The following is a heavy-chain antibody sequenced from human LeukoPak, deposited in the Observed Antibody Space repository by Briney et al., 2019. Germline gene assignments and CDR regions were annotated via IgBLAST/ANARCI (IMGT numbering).Heavy chain of an antibody. J-gene: IGHJ4*02. D-gene: IGHD6-19*01. Sequence: ASVKVSCKTAGYTFTSYDINWVRQATGQGLEWMGWMNPNSGNTGYAQKFQGRGTMTRNTSISTAYMELGSLRSEDTAVYYCARGLSSGDYWGQGTLVTVSS. V-gene: IGHV1-8*01. CDR1: GYTFTSYD. CDR2: MNPNSGNT. CDR3: ARGLSSGDY.